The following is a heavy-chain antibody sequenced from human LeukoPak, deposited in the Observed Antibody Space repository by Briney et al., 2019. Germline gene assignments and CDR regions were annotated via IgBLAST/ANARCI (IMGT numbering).Heavy chain of an antibody. CDR3: ARDWAITMVRGVIHIFDY. Sequence: SVKVSCKASGYTFTNYAMNWVRQAPGQGLEWMGGIIPIFGTANYAQKFQGRVTITADESTSTAYMELSSLRSEDTAVYYCARDWAITMVRGVIHIFDYWGQGTLVTVSS. CDR1: GYTFTNYA. D-gene: IGHD3-10*01. CDR2: IIPIFGTA. V-gene: IGHV1-69*13. J-gene: IGHJ4*02.